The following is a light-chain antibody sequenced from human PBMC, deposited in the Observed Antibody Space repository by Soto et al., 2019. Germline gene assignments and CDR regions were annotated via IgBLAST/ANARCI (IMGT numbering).Light chain of an antibody. J-gene: IGLJ3*02. CDR1: SGHSSYA. CDR3: HTWGPGIL. Sequence: QSVLTQSPSASASLGASVKLTCTLSSGHSSYAIAWHQQQPEKGPRYLMKLNSDGSHSKGDGIPDRFSGSSAGAERYLTITILQSEDEADHYCHTWGPGILFGGGTKLPV. CDR2: LNSDGSH. V-gene: IGLV4-69*01.